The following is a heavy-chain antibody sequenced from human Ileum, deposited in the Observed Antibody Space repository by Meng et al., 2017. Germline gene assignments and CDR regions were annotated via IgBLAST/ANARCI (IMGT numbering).Heavy chain of an antibody. CDR3: ARHGGYSQDF. CDR1: SGAISSNTY. D-gene: IGHD4-23*01. CDR2: ISHSRSA. J-gene: IGHJ4*02. V-gene: IGHV4-4*03. Sequence: LQRAGAGLGWPPPTLSPSCAVSSGAISSNTYASWVRRPAGKGLEWIGQISHSRSAYSNPSLKSRVTMSVDKSKSQFSLMLTSVTAADTAIDYCARHGGYSQDFWGQGTLVTVSS.